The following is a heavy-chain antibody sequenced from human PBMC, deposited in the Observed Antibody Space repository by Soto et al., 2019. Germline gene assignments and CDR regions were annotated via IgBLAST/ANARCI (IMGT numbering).Heavy chain of an antibody. J-gene: IGHJ4*02. D-gene: IGHD2-2*01. Sequence: ASVKVSCKASGGTFSSYTISWVRQAPGQGLEWMGRIIPILGIANYAQKFQGRVTITADKSTSTAYMELSSLRSEDTAVYYCARGAYCSSTSCSLIGYWGQGTLVTVSS. CDR2: IIPILGIA. CDR1: GGTFSSYT. CDR3: ARGAYCSSTSCSLIGY. V-gene: IGHV1-69*02.